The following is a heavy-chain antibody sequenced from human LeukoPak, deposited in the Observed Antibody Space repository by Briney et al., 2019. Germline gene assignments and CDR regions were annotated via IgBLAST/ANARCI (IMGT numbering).Heavy chain of an antibody. CDR3: ARDNIVVVAATKAYYFDY. D-gene: IGHD2-15*01. CDR2: IYYSGST. Sequence: SETLSLTCTVSGGSISSSTYFWGWIRQPPGKGLEWIGTIYYSGSTYYNPSLKSRVTISVDSSKNQFSLRLSSVTAADTAVYYCARDNIVVVAATKAYYFDYWGQGTLVTVSS. V-gene: IGHV4-39*07. J-gene: IGHJ4*02. CDR1: GGSISSSTYF.